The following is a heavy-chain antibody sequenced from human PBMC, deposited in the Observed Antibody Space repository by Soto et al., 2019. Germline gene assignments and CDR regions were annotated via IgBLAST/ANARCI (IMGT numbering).Heavy chain of an antibody. CDR2: MSAYNGNT. Sequence: GASVKVSCKASGYTFTSYGISWVRQAPGQGLEWMGWMSAYNGNTNYAQKLQGRVTMTTDTSTSTAYMELRSLSSDDTAVYYCARNADYAFWSGYFPWFDPWGQGTLVTVSS. J-gene: IGHJ5*02. D-gene: IGHD3-3*01. V-gene: IGHV1-18*01. CDR3: ARNADYAFWSGYFPWFDP. CDR1: GYTFTSYG.